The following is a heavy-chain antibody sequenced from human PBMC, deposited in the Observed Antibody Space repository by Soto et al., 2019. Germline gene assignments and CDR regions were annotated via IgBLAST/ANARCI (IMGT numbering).Heavy chain of an antibody. Sequence: SETLSLTCTVSGGSISSGGCYWSWIRQHPGKGLEWIGYIYYSGSIYYNPSLKSRVTISVDTSKNQFSLKLSSVTAADTAVYYCARAPLVMVAATGDLFDPWGQGTPVPVYS. V-gene: IGHV4-31*03. D-gene: IGHD2-15*01. CDR3: ARAPLVMVAATGDLFDP. J-gene: IGHJ5*02. CDR1: GGSISSGGCY. CDR2: IYYSGSI.